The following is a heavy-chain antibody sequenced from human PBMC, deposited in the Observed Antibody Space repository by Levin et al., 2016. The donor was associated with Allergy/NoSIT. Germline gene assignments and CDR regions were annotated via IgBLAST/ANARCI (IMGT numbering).Heavy chain of an antibody. D-gene: IGHD2-15*01. CDR1: GGSISSGDYY. CDR2: IYYSGST. Sequence: SETLSLTCTVSGGSISSGDYYWSWIRQPPGKGLEWIGYIYYSGSTYYNPSLKSRVTISVDTSKNQFSLKLSSVTAADTAVYFCARDAGGYGSLTSWGQGTLVTVSS. V-gene: IGHV4-30-4*01. J-gene: IGHJ5*02. CDR3: ARDAGGYGSLTS.